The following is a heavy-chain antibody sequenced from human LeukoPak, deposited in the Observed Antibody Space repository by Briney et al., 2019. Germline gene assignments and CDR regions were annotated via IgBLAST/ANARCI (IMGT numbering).Heavy chain of an antibody. CDR1: GFTFNSYA. J-gene: IGHJ4*02. D-gene: IGHD2-15*01. CDR3: TKCAAGGGSCYGWH. V-gene: IGHV3-23*01. Sequence: GGSLRLSCAASGFTFNSYAMTWVRQAPGKGLEWVSAITSGGDTYYADSVKGRFTISRDNSKNTLYLQMSNLGAEDTAVYYCTKCAAGGGSCYGWHWGQGTLVTVSS. CDR2: ITSGGDT.